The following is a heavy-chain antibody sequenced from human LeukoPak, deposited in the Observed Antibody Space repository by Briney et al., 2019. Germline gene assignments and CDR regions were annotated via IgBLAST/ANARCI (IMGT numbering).Heavy chain of an antibody. CDR1: GGTFSSYA. J-gene: IGHJ6*03. CDR3: ARAGERYYGSGSYPVYYYFYMDV. Sequence: SVKVSCKASGGTFSSYAISWVRQAPGQGLEWRGGIIPIFGTANYAQKFQGRVTITTDESTSTAYMELSSLRSEDTAVYYCARAGERYYGSGSYPVYYYFYMDVWGKGTTVTVSS. D-gene: IGHD3-10*01. CDR2: IIPIFGTA. V-gene: IGHV1-69*05.